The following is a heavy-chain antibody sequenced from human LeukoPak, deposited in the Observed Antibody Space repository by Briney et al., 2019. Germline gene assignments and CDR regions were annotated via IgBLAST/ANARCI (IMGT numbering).Heavy chain of an antibody. J-gene: IGHJ4*02. V-gene: IGHV4-4*07. CDR3: TRDHGTHFDY. CDR1: GGSISTYY. CDR2: IYITGNT. D-gene: IGHD1-1*01. Sequence: PSETLSFTCTVSGGSISTYYWSWIRQPAGKGLEWIGRIYITGNTNYNPSLKSRVTMSVDTSRNQFSLKLSSVTAADTAVYYCTRDHGTHFDYWGQGTLVTVSS.